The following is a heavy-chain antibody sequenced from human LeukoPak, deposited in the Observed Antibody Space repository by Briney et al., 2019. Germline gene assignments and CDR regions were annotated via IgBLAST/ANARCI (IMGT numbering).Heavy chain of an antibody. CDR2: INPSGGST. CDR3: ASGVLITMVRGVISEEAYYGMDV. D-gene: IGHD3-10*01. CDR1: GYTFTSYY. Sequence: ASVKVSCKASGYTFTSYYMHWVRQAPGQGLEWMGIINPSGGSTSYAQKFQGRVNMTRDTSTSTVYMELSSLRSEDTAVYYCASGVLITMVRGVISEEAYYGMDVWGQGTTVTVSS. V-gene: IGHV1-46*01. J-gene: IGHJ6*02.